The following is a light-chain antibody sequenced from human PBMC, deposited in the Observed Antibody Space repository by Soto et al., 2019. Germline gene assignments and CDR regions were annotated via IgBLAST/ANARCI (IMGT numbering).Light chain of an antibody. Sequence: DIVMTQIPVSLSVTPGPHASISCKSSQSLLHSEGKTHLYGDLQKSGQAPQLVIYDVSNRSSGVPDRLSDSGSGTDFTLKISPVENEDVGVHYCMQSVNLPRPFGQGSKVQI. CDR1: QSLLHSEGKTH. CDR2: DVS. CDR3: MQSVNLPRP. J-gene: IGKJ1*01. V-gene: IGKV2D-29*01.